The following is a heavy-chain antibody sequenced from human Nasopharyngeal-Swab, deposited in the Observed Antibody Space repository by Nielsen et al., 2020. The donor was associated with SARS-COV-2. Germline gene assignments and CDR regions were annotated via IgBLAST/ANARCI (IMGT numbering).Heavy chain of an antibody. CDR1: GGSVSSGSYY. CDR3: ARFSGYDYPYNWFDP. Sequence: SETLSLTCTVSGGSVSSGSYYWSWIRQPPGKGLEWIGYIYYSGSTNYNPSLKSRVTISVDTSTNQFSLKLSSVTAADTAVYYCARFSGYDYPYNWFDPWGQGTLVTVSS. V-gene: IGHV4-61*01. J-gene: IGHJ5*02. CDR2: IYYSGST. D-gene: IGHD5-12*01.